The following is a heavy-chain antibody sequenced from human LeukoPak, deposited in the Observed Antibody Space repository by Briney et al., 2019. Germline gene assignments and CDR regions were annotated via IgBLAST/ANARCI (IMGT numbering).Heavy chain of an antibody. D-gene: IGHD2-15*01. Sequence: TGGSLRLSCAASGFTFSSYAMSWVRQAPGKGLEWASAISGSGGSTYYADSVKGRFTISRDNSKNTLYLQMNSLRAEDTAVYYCAKEKLGYCSGGSCRDAFDIWGQGTMVTVSS. CDR2: ISGSGGST. CDR1: GFTFSSYA. J-gene: IGHJ3*02. V-gene: IGHV3-23*01. CDR3: AKEKLGYCSGGSCRDAFDI.